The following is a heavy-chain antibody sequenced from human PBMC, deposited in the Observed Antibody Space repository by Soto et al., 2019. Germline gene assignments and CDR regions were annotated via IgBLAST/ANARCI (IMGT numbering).Heavy chain of an antibody. Sequence: QVQLQQSGPGLVKPSQTLSLTCAISGDSVSTNSATWDWIRQSPSRGLEWLGRTYYRSKWYNDYALSVKDQITNNADSSNNQPTLQLNSVTPDETAVYYCVRLIGNSWLDSWGQGTLVTVSS. CDR1: GDSVSTNSAT. J-gene: IGHJ5*01. CDR2: TYYRSKWYN. V-gene: IGHV6-1*01. CDR3: VRLIGNSWLDS.